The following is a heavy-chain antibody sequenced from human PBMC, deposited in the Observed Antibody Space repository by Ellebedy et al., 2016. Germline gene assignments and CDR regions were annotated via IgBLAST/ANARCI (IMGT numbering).Heavy chain of an antibody. V-gene: IGHV3-30*18. D-gene: IGHD4/OR15-4a*01. CDR3: AKGKRGGADFDY. Sequence: GESLKISCAASGFTFNNYGMHWVRQSPGKGLEWVALISYDASSQDYADAVKGRFTISRDNSKNILYLQMNSLRAEDTAIYYCAKGKRGGADFDYWGQGTLVTVSS. J-gene: IGHJ4*02. CDR1: GFTFNNYG. CDR2: ISYDASSQ.